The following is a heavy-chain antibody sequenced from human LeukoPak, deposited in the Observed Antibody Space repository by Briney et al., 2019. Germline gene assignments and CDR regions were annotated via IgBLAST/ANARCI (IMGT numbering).Heavy chain of an antibody. V-gene: IGHV3-23*01. D-gene: IGHD3-10*01. Sequence: GGSLRLSCAASGFTFSSYAMSWVRQAPGKGLEWVSAISGSGGSTYYADSVKGRFTISRDNSKNTLYLQMNSLRAEDTAVYYCAKTPLWFRNPGGYYFDYWGQGTLVTVSS. CDR2: ISGSGGST. J-gene: IGHJ4*01. CDR1: GFTFSSYA. CDR3: AKTPLWFRNPGGYYFDY.